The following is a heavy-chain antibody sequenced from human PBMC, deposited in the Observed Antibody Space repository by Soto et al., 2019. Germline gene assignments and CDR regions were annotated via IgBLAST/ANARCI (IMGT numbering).Heavy chain of an antibody. Sequence: VASVKVSCKASGYSFTNNDVSWVRQATGQGLEWMGWMNPGSGDTGYAQKFQGRVTMTRDISIATAYLELSSPRSDDTAIYYCARMATFGSLNWFDPWGQGTLVTVSS. V-gene: IGHV1-8*01. J-gene: IGHJ5*02. D-gene: IGHD3-16*01. CDR3: ARMATFGSLNWFDP. CDR1: GYSFTNND. CDR2: MNPGSGDT.